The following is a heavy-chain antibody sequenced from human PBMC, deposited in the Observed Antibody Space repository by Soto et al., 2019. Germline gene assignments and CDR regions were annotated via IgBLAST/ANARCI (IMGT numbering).Heavy chain of an antibody. CDR1: GGSISSYP. CDR2: FYTIGTT. J-gene: IGHJ5*02. CDR3: ARENYGDSGRAFDP. D-gene: IGHD4-17*01. V-gene: IGHV4-4*07. Sequence: QVQLQESGPGLVRPSETLSLTCTVSGGSISSYPWTWIRQPAGKELEWIGRFYTIGTTTYNPSLKSRATMSVDTSKNQFSLKLSSVTAADTAIYYCARENYGDSGRAFDPWGQGTLVTVSS.